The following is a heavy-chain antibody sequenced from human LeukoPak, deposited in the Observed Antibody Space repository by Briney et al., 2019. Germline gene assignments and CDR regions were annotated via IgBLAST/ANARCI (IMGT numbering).Heavy chain of an antibody. CDR1: GYKFTNYG. D-gene: IGHD3-10*01. CDR3: ASNYYGSGSYYNAFDF. CDR2: ISPYNGNT. Sequence: ASVKVSCKASGYKFTNYGISWVRQAPGQGLEWMGWISPYNGNTIYAQKLQGRVTMTTDTSTSTAYMELRSLRSDDTAVYYCASNYYGSGSYYNAFDFWGQGTLVTVSS. V-gene: IGHV1-18*01. J-gene: IGHJ4*02.